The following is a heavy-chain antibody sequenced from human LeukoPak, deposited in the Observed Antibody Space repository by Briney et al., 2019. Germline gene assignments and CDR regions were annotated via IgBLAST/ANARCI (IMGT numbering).Heavy chain of an antibody. J-gene: IGHJ4*02. CDR2: ISESGSLI. V-gene: IGHV3-48*03. Sequence: QTGGSLRLSCAASGFTFSNYEMNWVRQAPGKGLEWVAYISESGSLIYYADSVMGRFTISRDNSKNSLFLQMSSLRAEDTAVYYCARDSGSGTTGNEFDYWGQGTLVSVS. D-gene: IGHD1-1*01. CDR3: ARDSGSGTTGNEFDY. CDR1: GFTFSNYE.